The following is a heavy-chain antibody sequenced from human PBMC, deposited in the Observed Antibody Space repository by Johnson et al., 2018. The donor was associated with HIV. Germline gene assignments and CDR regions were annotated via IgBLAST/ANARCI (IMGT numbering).Heavy chain of an antibody. CDR3: ARVTMIVVVMQAFDI. CDR1: GFTFSSYG. V-gene: IGHV3-30*02. D-gene: IGHD3-22*01. J-gene: IGHJ3*02. CDR2: IRYDGSNK. Sequence: QMQLVESGGGVVQPGGSLRLSCAASGFTFSSYGMHWVRQAPGKGLEWVAFIRYDGSNKYYADYVKGRFTISRDNSKNTLYLQMNSLRAEDTAVYYCARVTMIVVVMQAFDIWGQGTMVTVSS.